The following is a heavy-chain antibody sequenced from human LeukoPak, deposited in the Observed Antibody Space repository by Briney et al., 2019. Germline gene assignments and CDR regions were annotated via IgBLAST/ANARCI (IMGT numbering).Heavy chain of an antibody. CDR3: AREARFGRINLNWFDP. CDR2: IYYSGST. Sequence: PSETLSLTCTVSGGSISSSSYYWGWIRQPPGKGLEWIGSIYYSGSTYYNPSLKSRVTISVDTSKNQFSLKLSSVTAADTAVYYCAREARFGRINLNWFDPWGQGTLVTVSS. D-gene: IGHD2/OR15-2a*01. V-gene: IGHV4-39*07. CDR1: GGSISSSSYY. J-gene: IGHJ5*02.